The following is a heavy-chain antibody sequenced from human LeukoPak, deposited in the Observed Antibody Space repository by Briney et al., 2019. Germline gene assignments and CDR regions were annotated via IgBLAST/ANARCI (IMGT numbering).Heavy chain of an antibody. V-gene: IGHV1-69*06. Sequence: ASVKVSRKASGGTFSGYTISWVRQAPGQGLEWMGGIIPIFGTANYAQKFQGRVTITADKSTSTVYMELSSLRSEDTAVYYCARGHCSGTSCSWFDPWGQGTLVTVSS. D-gene: IGHD2-2*01. CDR3: ARGHCSGTSCSWFDP. CDR1: GGTFSGYT. J-gene: IGHJ5*02. CDR2: IIPIFGTA.